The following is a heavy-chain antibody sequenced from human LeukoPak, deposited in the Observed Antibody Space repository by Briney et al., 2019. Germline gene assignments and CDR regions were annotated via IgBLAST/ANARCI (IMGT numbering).Heavy chain of an antibody. CDR1: GFTFRNYW. CDR3: AKSDWFDP. J-gene: IGHJ5*01. V-gene: IGHV3-74*01. Sequence: GESLRLSCATSGFTFRNYWMSRLRQAPGKGLVWVARIKNDGSSASYAESVKGRFTISRDNARSTLFLQMNSLGVDDTAVYYCAKSDWFDPWGRGILVTVSS. CDR2: IKNDGSSA.